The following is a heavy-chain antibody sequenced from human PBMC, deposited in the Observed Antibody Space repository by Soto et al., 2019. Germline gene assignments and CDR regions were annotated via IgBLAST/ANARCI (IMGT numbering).Heavy chain of an antibody. Sequence: GESLKISCKGSGYSFAGYGITWGRQKPGKGLEWMGRIDPSDSQTYYSPSFRGHVTISVTKSITTVFLQWSSLRASDTAMYYCSRQIYDSDTGPNFQYYFDSWGQGTPVTVSS. J-gene: IGHJ4*02. CDR1: GYSFAGYG. V-gene: IGHV5-10-1*01. D-gene: IGHD3-22*01. CDR3: SRQIYDSDTGPNFQYYFDS. CDR2: IDPSDSQT.